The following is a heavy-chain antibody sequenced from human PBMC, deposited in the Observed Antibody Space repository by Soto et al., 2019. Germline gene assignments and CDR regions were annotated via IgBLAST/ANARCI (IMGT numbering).Heavy chain of an antibody. D-gene: IGHD2-21*02. CDR2: IYYSGST. CDR3: ARDSAVVTAIWYGMDV. CDR1: GGSISSGGYY. J-gene: IGHJ6*02. Sequence: SETLSLTCTVSGGSISSGGYYWSWIRQHPGKGLEWIGYIYYSGSTYYNPSLKSRVTISVDTSKNQFSLKLSSVTAADTAVYYCARDSAVVTAIWYGMDVWGQGTTVTVSS. V-gene: IGHV4-31*03.